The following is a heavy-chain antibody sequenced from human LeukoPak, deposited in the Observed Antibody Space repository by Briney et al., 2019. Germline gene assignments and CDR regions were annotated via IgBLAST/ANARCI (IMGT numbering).Heavy chain of an antibody. D-gene: IGHD3-22*01. V-gene: IGHV4-34*01. CDR1: GGSFSGYY. CDR3: ARRGDSSGYYYRTQAAEFDY. Sequence: SETLSLTCAVYGGSFSGYYWSWIRQPPGKGLEWIGEINHSGSTNYNPSLKSRVTISVDTSKNQFSLKLSSVTAADTAVCYCARRGDSSGYYYRTQAAEFDYWGQGTLVTVSS. J-gene: IGHJ4*02. CDR2: INHSGST.